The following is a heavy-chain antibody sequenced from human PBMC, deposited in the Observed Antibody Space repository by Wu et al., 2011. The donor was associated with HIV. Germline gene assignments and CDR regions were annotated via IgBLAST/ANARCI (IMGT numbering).Heavy chain of an antibody. CDR2: ITPSFNAD. CDR3: TRDPYSSSFYYYYFMDV. D-gene: IGHD6-6*01. V-gene: IGHV1-69*14. CDR1: EDTFNSHA. Sequence: QVQLVQSGSEVKKPGSSVTVSCKTSEDTFNSHAISWVRQAPGQGLEWMGRITPSFNADNYAQKFQGRVSLTADRSATTINMELSSLRSDDTAVYYCTRDPYSSSFYYYYFMDVWGKGTTSHRLL. J-gene: IGHJ6*03.